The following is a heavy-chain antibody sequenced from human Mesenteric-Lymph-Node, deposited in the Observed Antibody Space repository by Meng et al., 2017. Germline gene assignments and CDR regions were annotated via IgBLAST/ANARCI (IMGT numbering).Heavy chain of an antibody. Sequence: QVHLVQSGAEVKPGASVKVSCKASGYTFTTYAIHWVRQAPGQRLEWMGWINAGNGNTRYSQKFQGRVSITRDTSASTAYMELSSLRSEDTAVYYCARCIAVAGNWFDPWGQGTLVTVSS. J-gene: IGHJ5*02. V-gene: IGHV1-3*01. CDR2: INAGNGNT. CDR1: GYTFTTYA. CDR3: ARCIAVAGNWFDP. D-gene: IGHD6-19*01.